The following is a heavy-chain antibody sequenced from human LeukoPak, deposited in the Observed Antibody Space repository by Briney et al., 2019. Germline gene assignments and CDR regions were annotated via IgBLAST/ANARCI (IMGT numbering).Heavy chain of an antibody. D-gene: IGHD6-19*01. J-gene: IGHJ3*02. CDR3: ASTSSGWYGDAFDI. V-gene: IGHV4-39*01. CDR1: GGSISSYY. CDR2: IYYSGST. Sequence: SETLSLTCTVSGGSISSYYWGWIRQPPGKGLEWVGSIYYSGSTYYNPSLKSRVTISVDTSKNQFSLKLSSVTAADTAVYYCASTSSGWYGDAFDIWGQGTMVTVSS.